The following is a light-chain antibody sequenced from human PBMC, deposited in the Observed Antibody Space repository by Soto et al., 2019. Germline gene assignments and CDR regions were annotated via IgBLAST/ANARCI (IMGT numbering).Light chain of an antibody. CDR1: QSISSW. V-gene: IGKV1-5*01. J-gene: IGKJ1*01. CDR3: QQYNSYAWT. Sequence: DIQMTQSPSTLSASVGDRVTITCRASQSISSWLAWYQQKPGKAPKLLIYDASSLEGGVPSRFSGSGSGTEFTLSISSLQPEDFATYYCQQYNSYAWTFGQGTKV. CDR2: DAS.